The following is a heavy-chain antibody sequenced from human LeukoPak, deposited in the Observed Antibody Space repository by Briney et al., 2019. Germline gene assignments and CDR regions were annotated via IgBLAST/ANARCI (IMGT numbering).Heavy chain of an antibody. CDR2: ISYDGSNK. J-gene: IGHJ3*02. V-gene: IGHV3-30-3*01. Sequence: PGGSLRLSCAASGFTFSSYAMHWVRQAPGKGLEWVAVISYDGSNKYYADSVKGRFTISRDNSKNTLYLQMNSLRAEDTAVYYCARESSDQQDAFDIWGQGTMVTVSS. CDR3: ARESSDQQDAFDI. CDR1: GFTFSSYA. D-gene: IGHD1/OR15-1a*01.